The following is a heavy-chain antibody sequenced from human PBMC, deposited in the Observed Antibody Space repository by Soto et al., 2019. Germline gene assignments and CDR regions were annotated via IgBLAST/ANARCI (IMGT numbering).Heavy chain of an antibody. D-gene: IGHD3-22*01. Sequence: ASVKVSCKASGYTFTTYAMHWVRQAPGQRLEWMGWINVGNGNTKYSQKFQGRVTITRDTSASTAHMELSSLRSEDTAVYYCAYDSSGYLDYWGQGTLVTVSS. CDR2: INVGNGNT. CDR3: AYDSSGYLDY. J-gene: IGHJ4*02. CDR1: GYTFTTYA. V-gene: IGHV1-3*01.